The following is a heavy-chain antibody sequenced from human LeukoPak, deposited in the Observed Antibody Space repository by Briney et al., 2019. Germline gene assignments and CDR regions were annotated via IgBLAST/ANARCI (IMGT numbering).Heavy chain of an antibody. CDR3: ARAPIQLWLGPPFDY. D-gene: IGHD5-18*01. Sequence: ASVMGSCKASGYTFTSYDINWVRQATVQGLECMGLMNPNSGNRGYAQMFQGRVTMTRNTSISTAYMELSSLRSEDTAVYYFARAPIQLWLGPPFDYWGQGTLVTVSS. CDR2: MNPNSGNR. V-gene: IGHV1-8*01. J-gene: IGHJ4*02. CDR1: GYTFTSYD.